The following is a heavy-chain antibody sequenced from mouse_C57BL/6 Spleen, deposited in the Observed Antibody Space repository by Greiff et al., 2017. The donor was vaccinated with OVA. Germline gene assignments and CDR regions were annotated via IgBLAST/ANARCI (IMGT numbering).Heavy chain of an antibody. J-gene: IGHJ4*01. CDR3: ARYITTVVGDY. V-gene: IGHV1-82*01. CDR2: IYPGDGDT. Sequence: VKVVESGPELVKPGASVKISCKASGYAFSSSWMNWVKQRPGKGLEWIGRIYPGDGDTNYNGKFKGKATLTADKSSSTAYMQLSSLTSEDSAVYFCARYITTVVGDYWGQGTSVTVSS. D-gene: IGHD1-1*01. CDR1: GYAFSSSW.